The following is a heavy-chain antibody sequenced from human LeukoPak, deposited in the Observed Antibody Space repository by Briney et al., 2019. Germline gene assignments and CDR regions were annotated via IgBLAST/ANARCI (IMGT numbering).Heavy chain of an antibody. V-gene: IGHV1-24*01. Sequence: ASVKVSCKVSGYTLTELSMHWVRQAPGKGLEWMGGFDPEDGETIYAQKFQGRVTMTEDTSTDTAYMELSSLRSEDTAVYYCATVGYSSGWYLTGEYYFDYWGQGTLVTVSS. CDR3: ATVGYSSGWYLTGEYYFDY. D-gene: IGHD6-19*01. J-gene: IGHJ4*02. CDR1: GYTLTELS. CDR2: FDPEDGET.